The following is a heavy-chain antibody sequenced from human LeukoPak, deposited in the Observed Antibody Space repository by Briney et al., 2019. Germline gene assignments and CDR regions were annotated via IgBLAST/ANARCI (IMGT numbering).Heavy chain of an antibody. J-gene: IGHJ4*02. CDR2: ISGSGGST. Sequence: GGSLRLSCAASGFTFSSYAMSWVRQAPGKGLEWVSAISGSGGSTYYADSVKGRFTISRDNSKNTLYLQMNSLRDEDTAVYYCAKDDPDHTLIAAVGMDWGQGTLVTVSA. CDR1: GFTFSSYA. D-gene: IGHD6-13*01. V-gene: IGHV3-23*01. CDR3: AKDDPDHTLIAAVGMD.